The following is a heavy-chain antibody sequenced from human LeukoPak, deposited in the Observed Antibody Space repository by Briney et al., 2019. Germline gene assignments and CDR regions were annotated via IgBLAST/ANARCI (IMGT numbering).Heavy chain of an antibody. CDR3: ARVSGYSGYDRDY. Sequence: GASVKVSCKASGGTFSSYAISWVRQAPGQGLEWMGGIIPIFGTANYAQKFQGRVTITADESTGTAYMELSSLRSEDTAVYYCARVSGYSGYDRDYWGQGTLVTVSS. J-gene: IGHJ4*02. D-gene: IGHD5-12*01. CDR1: GGTFSSYA. V-gene: IGHV1-69*01. CDR2: IIPIFGTA.